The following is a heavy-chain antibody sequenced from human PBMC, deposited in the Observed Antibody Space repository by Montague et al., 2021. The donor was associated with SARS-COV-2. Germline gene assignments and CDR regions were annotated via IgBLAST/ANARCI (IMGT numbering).Heavy chain of an antibody. J-gene: IGHJ3*02. Sequence: SETLSLTCTVSGASVGSSDWGWIRQSPGTGLEWIGYFYSVGSTDSNPSLKSRATISRDTSKNQFSLKVRSVTAADTAVYYCARETMTADAFDIWGQGTMVTVSS. CDR3: ARETMTADAFDI. CDR1: GASVGSSD. D-gene: IGHD1-14*01. V-gene: IGHV4-59*02. CDR2: FYSVGST.